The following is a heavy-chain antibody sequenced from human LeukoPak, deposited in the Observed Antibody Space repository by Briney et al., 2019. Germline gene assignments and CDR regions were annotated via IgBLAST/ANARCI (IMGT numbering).Heavy chain of an antibody. D-gene: IGHD3-10*01. CDR1: GFTFSSYA. CDR2: ISGGGGST. CDR3: ARHDRGSGSPYYFDY. V-gene: IGHV3-23*01. Sequence: GGSLRLSCAASGFTFSSYAMSWVRQAPGKGLEWVAAISGGGGSTYYADSVKGQFTISRDNSKNTLYLQMNSLSADDTAVFYCARHDRGSGSPYYFDYWGQGTLVTVSP. J-gene: IGHJ4*02.